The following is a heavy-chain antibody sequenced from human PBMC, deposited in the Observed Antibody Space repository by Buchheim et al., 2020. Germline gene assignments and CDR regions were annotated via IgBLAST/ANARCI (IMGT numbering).Heavy chain of an antibody. Sequence: QVQLVESGGGVVQPGRSLRLSCAASGFTFSSYGMHWVRQAPGKGLEWVAVISYDGSDKYYADSVKGRFTISRDNSKNTLYLQMNSLRGEDTAVYYCAKDRWHQLALDFWGQGTL. CDR2: ISYDGSDK. V-gene: IGHV3-30*18. D-gene: IGHD1-1*01. CDR1: GFTFSSYG. CDR3: AKDRWHQLALDF. J-gene: IGHJ4*02.